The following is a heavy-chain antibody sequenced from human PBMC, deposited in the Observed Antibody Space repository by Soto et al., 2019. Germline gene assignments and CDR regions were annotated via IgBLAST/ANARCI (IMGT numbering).Heavy chain of an antibody. D-gene: IGHD2-15*01. CDR3: AREGGRNWFDP. J-gene: IGHJ5*02. V-gene: IGHV4-59*01. Sequence: XXTLSLPCTVSGGSIRSSYWRWIRQPPGKGLEWIGYIYYSGSTNYNPSLKSRVTISVDTSKNQFSLKLRSVTAADTAVYYCAREGGRNWFDPWGQGTLVTVSS. CDR2: IYYSGST. CDR1: GGSIRSSY.